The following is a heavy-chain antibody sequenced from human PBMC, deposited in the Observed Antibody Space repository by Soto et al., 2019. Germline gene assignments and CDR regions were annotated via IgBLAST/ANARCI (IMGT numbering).Heavy chain of an antibody. CDR2: ISSDGSKK. CDR3: AMDRYGGSSCFDY. Sequence: QVQLVESGGGVVQPGRSLRLSCVASGFTFSNNGIHWVRQAPGKGLEWVAVISSDGSKKYYADSVKGRFTISRDNSKNTLYLQMTSLRAEDTAVYYWAMDRYGGSSCFDYWGQGTLVTVSS. D-gene: IGHD2-15*01. CDR1: GFTFSNNG. V-gene: IGHV3-30*03. J-gene: IGHJ4*02.